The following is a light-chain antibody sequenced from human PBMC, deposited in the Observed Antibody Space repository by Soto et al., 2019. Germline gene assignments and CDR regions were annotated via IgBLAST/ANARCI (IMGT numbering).Light chain of an antibody. J-gene: IGLJ2*01. Sequence: QSALTQPPSVSGSPGQSVTISCTGTSSDIGTYNRVSWFQQPPGTAPKLMIHQVSNRPSGVPDLFSGSKSGNTASLTISGLQAEDEAEYYCRSFTTSYTLVFGGGTKVTVL. CDR2: QVS. CDR3: RSFTTSYTLV. V-gene: IGLV2-18*02. CDR1: SSDIGTYNR.